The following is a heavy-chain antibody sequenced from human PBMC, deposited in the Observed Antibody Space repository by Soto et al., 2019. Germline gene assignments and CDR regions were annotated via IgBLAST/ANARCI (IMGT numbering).Heavy chain of an antibody. CDR1: GFTFSSYA. V-gene: IGHV3-30-3*01. D-gene: IGHD4-4*01. J-gene: IGHJ2*01. CDR3: ARPLWRDDYNWAHFDL. Sequence: QVQLVESGGGVVQPGRSLRLSCAASGFTFSSYAMHWVRQVPGKGLEWVAVISYDGSNKYYADSVKGRLTISRDNSKNTLYLQMNSLRAEDTAVYYCARPLWRDDYNWAHFDLWGRGTLVTVSS. CDR2: ISYDGSNK.